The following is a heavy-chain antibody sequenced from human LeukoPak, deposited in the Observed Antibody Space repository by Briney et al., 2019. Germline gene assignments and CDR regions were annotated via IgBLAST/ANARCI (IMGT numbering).Heavy chain of an antibody. Sequence: SETLSLTCAVYGGSFSGYYWSWIRQPPGKGLEWIGEINHSGSTNYNPSLKSRVTISVDTSKNQFSLKLSSVTAADTAVYYCARARLGSSKYFDYRGQGTLVTVSS. CDR2: INHSGST. CDR3: ARARLGSSKYFDY. CDR1: GGSFSGYY. V-gene: IGHV4-34*01. D-gene: IGHD6-13*01. J-gene: IGHJ4*02.